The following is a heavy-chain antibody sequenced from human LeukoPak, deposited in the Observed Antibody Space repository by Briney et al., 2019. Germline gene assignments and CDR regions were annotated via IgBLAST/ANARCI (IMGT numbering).Heavy chain of an antibody. V-gene: IGHV4-59*01. J-gene: IGHJ4*02. CDR3: ARARNCGGDCGVDY. CDR2: IHYSGST. D-gene: IGHD2-21*02. Sequence: SETLSLTCNVSGDSISSYYWTWIRQPPGKGLERIGYIHYSGSTNYNPSLKSRVTMSVDTSKNHLSLKLSSVTAADTAVYYCARARNCGGDCGVDYWGQGTLVTVSS. CDR1: GDSISSYY.